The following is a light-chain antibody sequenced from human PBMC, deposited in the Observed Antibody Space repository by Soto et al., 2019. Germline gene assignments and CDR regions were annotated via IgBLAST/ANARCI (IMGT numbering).Light chain of an antibody. V-gene: IGKV3-20*01. CDR2: GAS. CDR1: QSVSNNY. Sequence: EIVLKQSPGTLSLSKGERATLSCRASQSVSNNYLAWYQQKPGQAPRLLIYGASNRATGIPDRFSGSGSGTDFTLTISRLEPEDFAVYYCQQYGSSGTFGQGTNVDIK. J-gene: IGKJ1*01. CDR3: QQYGSSGT.